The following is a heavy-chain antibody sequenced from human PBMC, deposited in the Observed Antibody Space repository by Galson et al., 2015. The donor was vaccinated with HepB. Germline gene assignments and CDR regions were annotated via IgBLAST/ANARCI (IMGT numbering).Heavy chain of an antibody. CDR3: ARVGTTVTPPLYNWFDP. J-gene: IGHJ5*02. D-gene: IGHD4-17*01. CDR2: INPSVGST. V-gene: IGHV1-46*01. CDR1: GYTFTSYY. Sequence: SVKVSCKASGYTFTSYYMHWVRQAPGQGLEWMGIINPSVGSTSYAQKFQGRVTITADASTSTAYMELSSLRSEDTAVYYCARVGTTVTPPLYNWFDPWGQGTLVTVSS.